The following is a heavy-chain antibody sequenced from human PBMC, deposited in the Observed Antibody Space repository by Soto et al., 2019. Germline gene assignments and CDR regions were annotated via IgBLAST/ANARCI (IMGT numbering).Heavy chain of an antibody. V-gene: IGHV3-23*01. Sequence: PGGSLRLSCAASGFTFSSYAMSWVRQAPGKGLEWVSAISGSGGSTYYADSVKGRFTIFRDNSMNTLYLQMNSLRAEDTAVYYCAKFLVYCSSTRCYFFDYWGQGTLVTVSS. CDR1: GFTFSSYA. D-gene: IGHD2-2*01. CDR2: ISGSGGST. CDR3: AKFLVYCSSTRCYFFDY. J-gene: IGHJ4*02.